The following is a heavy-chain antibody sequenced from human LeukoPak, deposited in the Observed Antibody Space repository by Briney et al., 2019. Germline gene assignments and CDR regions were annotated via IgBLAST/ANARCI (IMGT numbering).Heavy chain of an antibody. V-gene: IGHV1-18*01. J-gene: IGHJ3*01. D-gene: IGHD1-26*01. CDR1: GYAFTIYG. Sequence: ASVKVSCKASGYAFTIYGITWVRQAPGQGLEWMGWISVYNGNTNYAQSLQGRVTMTTDTSTSTVYMELRSLRSDDTAVYYCARVYSGSYRDAFDVWGQGTMVTVSS. CDR3: ARVYSGSYRDAFDV. CDR2: ISVYNGNT.